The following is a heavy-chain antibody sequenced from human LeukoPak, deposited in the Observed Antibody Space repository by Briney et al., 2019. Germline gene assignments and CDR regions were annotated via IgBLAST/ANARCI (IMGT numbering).Heavy chain of an antibody. D-gene: IGHD2-2*01. CDR1: GGTFSSYA. CDR3: ARAGDIVVVPAALHFDY. V-gene: IGHV1-69*05. Sequence: SVKVSCKASGGTFSSYAISWVRQAPGQGLEWMGGIIPIFGTANYAQKFQGRVTITTDESTSTAYMELSSLRSEDTAVYYCARAGDIVVVPAALHFDYWGQGTLVIVSS. CDR2: IIPIFGTA. J-gene: IGHJ4*02.